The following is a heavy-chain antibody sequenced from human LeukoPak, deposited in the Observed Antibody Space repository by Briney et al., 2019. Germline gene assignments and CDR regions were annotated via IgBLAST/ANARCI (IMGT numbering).Heavy chain of an antibody. V-gene: IGHV4-34*01. D-gene: IGHD3-22*01. J-gene: IGHJ4*02. CDR3: ARQHSSSYYYFDY. Sequence: SETLSLTCAVYGGSFSGYYWSWIRQPPGKGLEWIGEVNHSGSTNYNPSLKSRVTISVDTSKNQFSLKLTSVTAADTAFYYCARQHSSSYYYFDYWGQGTLVTVSS. CDR1: GGSFSGYY. CDR2: VNHSGST.